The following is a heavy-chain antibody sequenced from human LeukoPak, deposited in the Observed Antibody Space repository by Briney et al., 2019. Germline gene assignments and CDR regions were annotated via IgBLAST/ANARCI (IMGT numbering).Heavy chain of an antibody. Sequence: PSQTLSLTCAVSGGSISSGGYSWSWIRQPPGKGLEWIGYIYHSGSTYYNPSLKSRVTISVDTSKNQSSLKLSSLTAADTAVYYCARSLLDSSSWYSLFRYFDYWGQGTLVTVSS. D-gene: IGHD6-13*01. CDR2: IYHSGST. V-gene: IGHV4-30-2*01. CDR1: GGSISSGGYS. J-gene: IGHJ4*02. CDR3: ARSLLDSSSWYSLFRYFDY.